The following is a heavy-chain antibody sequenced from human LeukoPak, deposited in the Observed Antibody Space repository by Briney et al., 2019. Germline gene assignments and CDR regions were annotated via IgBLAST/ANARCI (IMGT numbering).Heavy chain of an antibody. CDR1: GFTLNSYW. V-gene: IGHV3-74*01. D-gene: IGHD1-26*01. CDR2: INSDESSK. J-gene: IGHJ3*02. CDR3: ARGAHVLDI. Sequence: GGSLRHSRAASGFTLNSYWMHWVRPAPGKGLVWVSRINSDESSKTYVDSVKGRFTISRDNAKNTLYLQMDSLRAEDTAVYFCARGAHVLDIWGQGTMVTVSS.